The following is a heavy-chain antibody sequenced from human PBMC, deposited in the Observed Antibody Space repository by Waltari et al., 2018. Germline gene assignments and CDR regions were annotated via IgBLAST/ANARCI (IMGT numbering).Heavy chain of an antibody. CDR3: ARDPFGDSSPHYFDY. CDR1: GYTFTSYG. CDR2: ISAYNGNT. Sequence: QVQLVQSGAEVKKPGASVKVSCTASGYTFTSYGISWVRQAPGQGLEWMGWISAYNGNTNYPQKRQGRVTMTTDTSTSTAYMELRSLRSDDTAVYYCARDPFGDSSPHYFDYWGQGTLVTVSS. J-gene: IGHJ4*02. D-gene: IGHD3-22*01. V-gene: IGHV1-18*01.